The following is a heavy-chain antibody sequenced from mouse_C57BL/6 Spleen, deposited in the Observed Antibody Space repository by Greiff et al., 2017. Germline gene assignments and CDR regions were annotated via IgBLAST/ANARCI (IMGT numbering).Heavy chain of an antibody. CDR2: IYPGSGST. CDR1: GYTFTSYW. Sequence: QVQLQQPGAELVKPGASVKMSCKASGYTFTSYWITWVKQRPGPGLEWNGDIYPGSGSTNYNEKFKSKATLTVATSSSTAYLQLSSLTSEDSAVYYWARRGYDYDEGGYAMDYWGQGTSVTVSS. V-gene: IGHV1-55*01. J-gene: IGHJ4*01. D-gene: IGHD2-4*01. CDR3: ARRGYDYDEGGYAMDY.